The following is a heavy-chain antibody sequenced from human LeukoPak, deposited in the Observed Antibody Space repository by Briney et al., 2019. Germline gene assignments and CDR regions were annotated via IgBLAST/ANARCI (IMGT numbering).Heavy chain of an antibody. D-gene: IGHD6-19*01. CDR3: ARSLGEAGTFDY. J-gene: IGHJ4*02. V-gene: IGHV1-69*02. CDR1: GGTFSSYT. Sequence: SVKVSCKASGGTFSSYTISWVRQAPGQGLEWMGRIIPILGIANYAQKFQGRVTITADESTSTAYMELSSLRSEDTAVYYCARSLGEAGTFDYWGQGTLVTVSS. CDR2: IIPILGIA.